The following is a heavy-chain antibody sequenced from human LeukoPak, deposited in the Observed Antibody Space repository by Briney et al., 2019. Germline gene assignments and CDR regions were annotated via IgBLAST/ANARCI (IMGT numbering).Heavy chain of an antibody. CDR2: IHHSGST. V-gene: IGHV4-39*07. CDR1: GGSIVSSTFY. D-gene: IGHD3/OR15-3a*01. CDR3: ARERAPAYYFYMDV. Sequence: SETLSLTCSVSGGSIVSSTFYWGWVRQPPGKGLEWIGIIHHSGSTYYNSSLKSRVTISVDTPKNTLSLKLNSVTAADTAVYYCARERAPAYYFYMDVWGKGTKVTVSS. J-gene: IGHJ6*03.